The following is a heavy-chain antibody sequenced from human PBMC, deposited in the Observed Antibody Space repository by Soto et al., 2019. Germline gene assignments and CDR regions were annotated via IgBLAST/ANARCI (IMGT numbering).Heavy chain of an antibody. D-gene: IGHD3-16*01. Sequence: QITLKESGPTLVQPTQTLTLTCTFSGFSLTTTGVGVGWIRQSPGEALEWLALTYWDDDKRYSPSLKSRLPSTKDNSKTQVVLTMTNMDPLDTATYYFVHITMPYGEIERNDSFGIWGQGTMVTVSS. V-gene: IGHV2-5*02. CDR2: TYWDDDK. J-gene: IGHJ3*02. CDR3: VHITMPYGEIERNDSFGI. CDR1: GFSLTTTGVG.